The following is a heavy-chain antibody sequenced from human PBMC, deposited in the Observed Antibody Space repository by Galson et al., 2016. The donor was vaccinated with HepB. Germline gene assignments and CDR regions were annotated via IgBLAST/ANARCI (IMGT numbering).Heavy chain of an antibody. CDR3: NCRPVDFYYYNGLEV. Sequence: SVKVSCKASGYIFTSYYIHWVRQAPGQGLEWMGMMNPSSGSTDYAQKFQGRVTMTRDTSISTAFMELSRLTSDDTAVYYCNCRPVDFYYYNGLEVWGKGTTVIVSS. J-gene: IGHJ6*04. D-gene: IGHD3/OR15-3a*01. CDR1: GYIFTSYY. V-gene: IGHV1-2*02. CDR2: MNPSSGST.